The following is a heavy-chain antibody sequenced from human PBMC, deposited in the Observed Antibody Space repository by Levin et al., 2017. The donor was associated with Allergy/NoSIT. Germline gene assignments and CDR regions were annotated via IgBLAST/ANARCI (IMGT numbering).Heavy chain of an antibody. CDR1: GYTFTSYG. J-gene: IGHJ5*02. CDR3: ARDLITYYYDSSGYWGWFDP. V-gene: IGHV1-18*01. D-gene: IGHD3-22*01. Sequence: GASVKVSCKASGYTFTSYGISWVRQAPGQGLEWMGWISAYNGNTNYAQKLQGRVTMTTDTSTSTAYMELRSLRSDDTAVYYCARDLITYYYDSSGYWGWFDPWGQGTLVTVSS. CDR2: ISAYNGNT.